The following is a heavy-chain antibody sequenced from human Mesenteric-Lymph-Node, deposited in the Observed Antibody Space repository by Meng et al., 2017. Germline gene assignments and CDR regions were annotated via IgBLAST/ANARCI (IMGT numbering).Heavy chain of an antibody. D-gene: IGHD1-26*01. Sequence: GESLKISCKGSGYLFYGHWIVWVRQMPGKGLEWMGIIYPGDSDTRYSPSFQGQVTISADKSISTAYLQWSSLKASDSAMYYCARQYSGSYHSAFQHWGQGTLVTVSS. CDR3: ARQYSGSYHSAFQH. CDR2: IYPGDSDT. CDR1: GYLFYGHW. V-gene: IGHV5-51*01. J-gene: IGHJ1*01.